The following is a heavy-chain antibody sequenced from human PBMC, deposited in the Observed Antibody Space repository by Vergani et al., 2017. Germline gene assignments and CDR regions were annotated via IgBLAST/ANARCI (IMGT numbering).Heavy chain of an antibody. CDR1: GFTFSSYS. V-gene: IGHV3-21*01. D-gene: IGHD2-15*01. J-gene: IGHJ6*02. CDR2: ISSSSSYI. CDR3: ARDSGGDYYYYGMDV. Sequence: EVQLVESGGGLVKPGGSLRLSCAASGFTFSSYSTNWVRQAPGKGLEWVSFISSSSSYIYYADSVKGRFTISRDNAKNSLYLQMNSLRAEDTAVYYCARDSGGDYYYYGMDVWGQGTTVTVSS.